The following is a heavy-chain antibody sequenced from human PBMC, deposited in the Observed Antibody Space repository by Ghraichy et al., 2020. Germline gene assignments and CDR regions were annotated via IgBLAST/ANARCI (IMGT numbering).Heavy chain of an antibody. CDR2: IRYDGSNK. CDR1: GFTFSSYG. Sequence: GESLRLSCAASGFTFSSYGMHWVRQAPGKGLEWVVFIRYDGSNKYYEDSVKGRFTISRDNSKNTLYLQMNSLRAEDTAVYYCAKPLAYGDLSYFDYWGQGALVTVSS. D-gene: IGHD4-17*01. CDR3: AKPLAYGDLSYFDY. V-gene: IGHV3-30*02. J-gene: IGHJ4*02.